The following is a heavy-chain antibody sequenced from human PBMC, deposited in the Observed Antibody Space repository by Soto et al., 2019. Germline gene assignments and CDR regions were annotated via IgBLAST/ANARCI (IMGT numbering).Heavy chain of an antibody. CDR2: ISYDGSNK. J-gene: IGHJ6*02. CDR3: AKDVLVPAAMEGRNYYGMDV. CDR1: GFTFSSYG. V-gene: IGHV3-30*18. D-gene: IGHD2-2*01. Sequence: GGSLRLSCAASGFTFSSYGMHWVRQAPGKGLEWVAVISYDGSNKYYADSVKGRFTISRDNSKNTLYLQMNSLRAEDTAVYYCAKDVLVPAAMEGRNYYGMDVWGQGTTVTVSS.